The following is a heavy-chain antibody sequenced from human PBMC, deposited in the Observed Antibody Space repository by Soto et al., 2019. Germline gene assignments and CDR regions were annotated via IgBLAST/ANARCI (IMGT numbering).Heavy chain of an antibody. V-gene: IGHV1-46*01. J-gene: IGHJ6*02. D-gene: IGHD1-26*01. CDR2: FNPASPAGRST. CDR1: GYAPTTFL. CDR3: AREAIVAGAKTGRDV. Sequence: SVKVSCKASGYAPTTFLMYWVGPASGQGLEWMGVFNPASPAGRSTTDAEKFQGIVTITIDTSTSTVYMELSRLRSEESAVSYYAREAIVAGAKTGRDVWGQGTTVTVSS.